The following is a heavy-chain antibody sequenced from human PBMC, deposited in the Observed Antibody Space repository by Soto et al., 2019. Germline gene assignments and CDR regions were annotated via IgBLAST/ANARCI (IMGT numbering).Heavy chain of an antibody. CDR1: GGSFSGYY. D-gene: IGHD5-12*01. V-gene: IGHV4-34*01. Sequence: SETLSLTCAVYGGSFSGYYWSWIRQPPGKGLEWIGEINHSGSTNYNPSLKSRVTISVDTSKNQFSLKLSSVTAADTAVYYCASGLGYKAWGQGTLVAVSS. CDR2: INHSGST. J-gene: IGHJ5*02. CDR3: ASGLGYKA.